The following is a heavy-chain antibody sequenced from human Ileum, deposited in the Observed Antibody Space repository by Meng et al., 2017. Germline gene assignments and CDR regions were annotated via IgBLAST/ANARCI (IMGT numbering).Heavy chain of an antibody. CDR1: GDSISSGDHY. CDR3: ARYYYDSSGVTWFDP. Sequence: LQESGPGRVKPSQTLSLTCPVSGDSISSGDHYWTWSRQHPGKGLEWIGYFYFSGSTYYNPSLKSRVSISVDTSKNQFSLRMSSVTAADTAVYYCARYYYDSSGVTWFDPWGQGTLVTVSS. D-gene: IGHD3-22*01. CDR2: FYFSGST. V-gene: IGHV4-31*03. J-gene: IGHJ5*02.